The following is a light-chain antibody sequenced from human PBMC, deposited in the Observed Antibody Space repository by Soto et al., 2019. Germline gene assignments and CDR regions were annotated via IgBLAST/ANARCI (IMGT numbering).Light chain of an antibody. CDR3: SSYTTSSTVV. CDR2: DVS. Sequence: QSALTQPASVSGSPGQSITISCTGTSSDVGTYNYVSWYQQHPGKAPKLMIFDVSSRPSGVSNRFSGSKSGNTASLTISGLQAEDEADYSCSSYTTSSTVVFGGGTKLTVL. V-gene: IGLV2-14*03. J-gene: IGLJ2*01. CDR1: SSDVGTYNY.